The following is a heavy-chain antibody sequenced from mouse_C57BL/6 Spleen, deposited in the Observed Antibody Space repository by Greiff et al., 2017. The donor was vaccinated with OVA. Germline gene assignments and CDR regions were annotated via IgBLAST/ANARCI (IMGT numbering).Heavy chain of an antibody. CDR1: GYTFTSYW. D-gene: IGHD3-2*02. CDR3: ARWDSSGYDAMDY. Sequence: QVQLQQPGAELVRPGSSVKLSCKASGYTFTSYWMDWVKQRPGQGLEWIGNIYPSDSETHYNQKFKGKATLTVDNSSSTAYMQLSSLTSEDSAIYYCARWDSSGYDAMDYWGQGTSGTVSS. V-gene: IGHV1-61*01. J-gene: IGHJ4*01. CDR2: IYPSDSET.